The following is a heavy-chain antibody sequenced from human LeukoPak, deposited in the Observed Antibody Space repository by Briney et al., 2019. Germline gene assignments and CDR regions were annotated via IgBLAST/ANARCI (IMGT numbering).Heavy chain of an antibody. CDR1: GFTFSDHY. CDR3: ARVMLLNYYDSSGYLDY. J-gene: IGHJ4*02. CDR2: ISSSGSTI. V-gene: IGHV3-11*01. Sequence: GGSLRLSCAASGFTFSDHYMSWIRQAPGKGLEWVSYISSSGSTIYYADSVKGRFTISRDNAKNSLYLQMNSLRAEDTAVYYCARVMLLNYYDSSGYLDYWGQGTLVTVSS. D-gene: IGHD3-22*01.